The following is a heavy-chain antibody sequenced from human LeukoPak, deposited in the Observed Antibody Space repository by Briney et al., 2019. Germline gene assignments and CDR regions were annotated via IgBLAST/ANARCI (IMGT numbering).Heavy chain of an antibody. CDR3: ARHLGYCSSTSCYADKVDY. CDR2: IYYSGST. CDR1: GGSISSSSYY. V-gene: IGHV4-39*01. D-gene: IGHD2-2*01. J-gene: IGHJ4*02. Sequence: SETLSLTCTVSGGSISSSSYYWGWIRQPPGKGLECIGSIYYSGSTYYNPSLKSRVTISVDTPKNQFSLKLSSVTAADTAVYYCARHLGYCSSTSCYADKVDYWGQGTLVTVSS.